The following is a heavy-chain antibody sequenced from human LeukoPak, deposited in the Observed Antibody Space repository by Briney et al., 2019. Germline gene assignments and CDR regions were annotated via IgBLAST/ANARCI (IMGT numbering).Heavy chain of an antibody. CDR1: GFTFSSYW. V-gene: IGHV3-7*01. CDR3: TRDTGCSGGACYSFYDY. CDR2: IKEDGSAK. Sequence: GGSLRLTCAASGFTFSSYWMTWVRQAPGQGLEWVASIKEDGSAKYHVDSVKGRFTISRDSAKNSLYLQMNSLRVEDTAVYYCTRDTGCSGGACYSFYDYWGQGTLVTVSS. D-gene: IGHD2-21*01. J-gene: IGHJ4*02.